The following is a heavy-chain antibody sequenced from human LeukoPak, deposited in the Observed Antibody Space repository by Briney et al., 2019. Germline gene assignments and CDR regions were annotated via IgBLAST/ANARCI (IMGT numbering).Heavy chain of an antibody. V-gene: IGHV3-21*01. CDR3: VVANCGGDCSH. CDR1: GFSFSDYD. D-gene: IGHD2-21*02. J-gene: IGHJ4*02. Sequence: GGSLRLSCSASGFSFSDYDMNWVRQAPGKGLEWVSAISGRSSHIYYGESVKGRFTISRDNAKNSLYLQMDSLGVEDTAVYYCVVANCGGDCSHWGQGTLVTVSS. CDR2: ISGRSSHI.